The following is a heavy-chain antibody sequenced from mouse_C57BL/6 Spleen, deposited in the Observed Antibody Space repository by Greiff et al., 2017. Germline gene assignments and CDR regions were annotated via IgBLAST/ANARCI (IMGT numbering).Heavy chain of an antibody. CDR3: ARTGNYYGSYYYAMDY. Sequence: EVQGVESGGGLVKPGGSLKLSCAASGFTFSDYGMHWVRQAPEKGLEWVAYISSGSSTIYYADTVKGRFTISRDNAKNTLFLQMTSLRSEDTAMYYCARTGNYYGSYYYAMDYWGQGTSVTVSS. CDR2: ISSGSSTI. V-gene: IGHV5-17*01. CDR1: GFTFSDYG. D-gene: IGHD1-1*01. J-gene: IGHJ4*01.